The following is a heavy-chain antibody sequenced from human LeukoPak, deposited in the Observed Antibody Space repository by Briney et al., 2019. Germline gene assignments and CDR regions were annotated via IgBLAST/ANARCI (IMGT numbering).Heavy chain of an antibody. CDR1: GFTFSSYA. Sequence: GGSLRLSCAASGFTFSSYAMNWVRQAPGKGLEWVSSISSSSDYIYYADSVKGRFTISRDNAKSSLYLQMNSLRAEDTAVYYCTRRAYCGGDCYSGAYYYYGMDVWGQGTTVTASS. J-gene: IGHJ6*02. CDR3: TRRAYCGGDCYSGAYYYYGMDV. V-gene: IGHV3-21*01. CDR2: ISSSSDYI. D-gene: IGHD2-21*02.